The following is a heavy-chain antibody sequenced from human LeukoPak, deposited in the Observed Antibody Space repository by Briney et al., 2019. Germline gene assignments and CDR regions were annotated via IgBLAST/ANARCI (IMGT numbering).Heavy chain of an antibody. CDR3: ARDGGSGWYDY. V-gene: IGHV4-4*07. D-gene: IGHD6-19*01. J-gene: IGHJ4*02. CDR1: GGSIKNYY. CDR2: MHTTGSS. Sequence: SETLSLTCTVSGGSIKNYYWSWIRQAAGKGLEWTGRMHTTGSSNYNPSLKSRVTMSVDTSKTQFSLKLSSVTAADTAVYYCARDGGSGWYDYWGQGILVTVSS.